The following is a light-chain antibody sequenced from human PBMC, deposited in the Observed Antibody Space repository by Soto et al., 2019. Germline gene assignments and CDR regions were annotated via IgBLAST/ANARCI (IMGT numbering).Light chain of an antibody. V-gene: IGKV3-20*01. Sequence: EIVMTQSPATLSVSPGERATLSCRASQTVSNNYLAWYQQKPGQSPKLLIFGSSDRATGIPDRFSGSGSGTDFTLTISRLEPEDFAVYYCQQYGSSPPYTFGQGTKLEIK. CDR3: QQYGSSPPYT. CDR1: QTVSNNY. J-gene: IGKJ2*01. CDR2: GSS.